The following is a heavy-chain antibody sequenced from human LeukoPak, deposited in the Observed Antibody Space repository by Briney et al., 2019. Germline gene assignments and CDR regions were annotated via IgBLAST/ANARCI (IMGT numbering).Heavy chain of an antibody. Sequence: SETLSLTCTVSGGSISSYYWSWIRQPPGKGLEWIGYIYYNGSTNYNPSLKSRVTISVDTSKNQFSLKLSSVTAADTAVYYCAREGYGSGSYGSNWGQGTLVTVSS. CDR3: AREGYGSGSYGSN. D-gene: IGHD3-10*01. J-gene: IGHJ4*02. CDR2: IYYNGST. V-gene: IGHV4-59*01. CDR1: GGSISSYY.